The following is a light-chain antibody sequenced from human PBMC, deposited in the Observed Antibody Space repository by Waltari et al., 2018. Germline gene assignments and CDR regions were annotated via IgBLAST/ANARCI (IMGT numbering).Light chain of an antibody. V-gene: IGKV1-39*01. Sequence: MTQSPSSLSASVGDRVTITCRASQSISNYLNWYQQKPGKAPKFLIYAASTLQSGVPSRFSGSGSGTDFTLTISSLQPEDFVTYYCQQSYSTWTFGQGTKVEIK. CDR3: QQSYSTWT. CDR2: AAS. CDR1: QSISNY. J-gene: IGKJ1*01.